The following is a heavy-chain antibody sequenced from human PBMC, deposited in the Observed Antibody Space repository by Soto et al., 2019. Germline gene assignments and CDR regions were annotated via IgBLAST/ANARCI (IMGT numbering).Heavy chain of an antibody. CDR3: AGGYCSGGSCYSEFDY. D-gene: IGHD2-15*01. J-gene: IGHJ4*02. Sequence: QVQLVQSGAEVKKPGSSVKVSCKASGGTFSSYTISWVRQAPGQGLEWMGRIIPILGIANYAQKFQGRVTMTADKSTSTAYMELSSLRSEDTAVYYCAGGYCSGGSCYSEFDYWGQGTLVTVSS. V-gene: IGHV1-69*02. CDR2: IIPILGIA. CDR1: GGTFSSYT.